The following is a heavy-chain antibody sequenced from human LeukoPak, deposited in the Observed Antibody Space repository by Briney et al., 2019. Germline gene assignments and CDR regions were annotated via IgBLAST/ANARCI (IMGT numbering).Heavy chain of an antibody. CDR2: IIPIFGTA. D-gene: IGHD6-13*01. Sequence: SVKVSCKASGGTFSSYAISWARQAPGQGLEWMGRIIPIFGTANYAQKFQGRVTITTDESTSTAYMELSSLRSEDTAVYYCAREGNSYSSSEYYYYYMDVWGKGTTVTVSS. CDR3: AREGNSYSSSEYYYYYMDV. V-gene: IGHV1-69*05. J-gene: IGHJ6*03. CDR1: GGTFSSYA.